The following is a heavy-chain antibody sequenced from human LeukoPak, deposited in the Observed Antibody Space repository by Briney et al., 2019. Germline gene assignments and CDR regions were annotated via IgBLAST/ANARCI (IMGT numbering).Heavy chain of an antibody. Sequence: PGGSLRLSCAASGFTVSSNYMSWVRQAPGKGLEWVSVIYSGGSTYYADSVKGRFTISRDNSKNTLYLQMNSLRAEDTAVYYCARNHMVRGVSDAFDIWGQGTMVTVSS. D-gene: IGHD3-10*01. J-gene: IGHJ3*02. V-gene: IGHV3-66*01. CDR1: GFTVSSNY. CDR2: IYSGGST. CDR3: ARNHMVRGVSDAFDI.